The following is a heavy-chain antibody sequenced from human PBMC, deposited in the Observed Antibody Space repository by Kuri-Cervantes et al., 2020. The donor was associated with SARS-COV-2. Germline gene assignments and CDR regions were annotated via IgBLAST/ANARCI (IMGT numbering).Heavy chain of an antibody. Sequence: GGSLRLSCAASGFTFSSYAMSWVRQAPGKGLEWVSAISGSGGSTYYADSVKGRFTISRDNSKNTLYLQMNSLRAEDTAVYYCAKATVRFLEWLQYYYYYGMDVRGQGTTVTVSS. D-gene: IGHD3-3*01. CDR3: AKATVRFLEWLQYYYYYGMDV. CDR2: ISGSGGST. J-gene: IGHJ6*02. CDR1: GFTFSSYA. V-gene: IGHV3-23*01.